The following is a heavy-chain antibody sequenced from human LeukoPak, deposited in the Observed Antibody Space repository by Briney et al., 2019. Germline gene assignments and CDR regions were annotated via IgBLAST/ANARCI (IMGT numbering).Heavy chain of an antibody. CDR1: GFTFSTYW. CDR2: INPDGTTT. Sequence: GSLRLSCAASGFTFSTYWMHWFRQAPGKGLVWVSRINPDGTTTSYAYSVNVRFTISRDNAKYTVYLQMNSLRAEDTAVYYCASVSIGWYSFDYWGQGNLVTVSS. D-gene: IGHD6-19*01. CDR3: ASVSIGWYSFDY. V-gene: IGHV3-74*01. J-gene: IGHJ4*02.